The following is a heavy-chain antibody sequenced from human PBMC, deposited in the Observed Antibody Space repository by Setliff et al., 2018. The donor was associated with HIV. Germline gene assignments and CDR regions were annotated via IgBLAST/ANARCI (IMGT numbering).Heavy chain of an antibody. Sequence: LSLTCSVSGVSISRTDHYWGWIRQSPGKRLEWIGYVYYTGKTYYNPSLESRISMSVDTSKNQFSLKLTSVTAADTAIYYCARDLTSNSNCFEPWGQGTQVTVSS. CDR1: GVSISRTDHY. CDR3: ARDLTSNSNCFEP. V-gene: IGHV4-30-4*08. CDR2: VYYTGKT. J-gene: IGHJ5*02. D-gene: IGHD4-4*01.